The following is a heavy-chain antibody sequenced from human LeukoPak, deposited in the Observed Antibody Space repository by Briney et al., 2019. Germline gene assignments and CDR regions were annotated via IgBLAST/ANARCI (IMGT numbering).Heavy chain of an antibody. D-gene: IGHD4-23*01. CDR3: TRQRMTTVVTDAFDI. V-gene: IGHV3-73*01. Sequence: GGSLGLSCAASGFTFSGSAMHWVRQASGKGLEWVGRIRSKANSYATAYAASVKGRFTISRDDSKNTAYLQMNSLKTEDTAVYYCTRQRMTTVVTDAFDIWGQGTMVTVSS. CDR2: IRSKANSYAT. J-gene: IGHJ3*02. CDR1: GFTFSGSA.